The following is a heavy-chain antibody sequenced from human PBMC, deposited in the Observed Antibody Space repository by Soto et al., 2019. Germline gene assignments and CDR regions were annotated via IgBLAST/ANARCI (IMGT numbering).Heavy chain of an antibody. CDR3: ARARYQLLHPYYYGMDV. J-gene: IGHJ6*02. CDR2: IHYSGST. D-gene: IGHD2-2*01. V-gene: IGHV4-59*01. Sequence: QVQLQESGPGLVKPSETLSLTCTVSGGSISSYYWSWIRQSPGKGLEWIGYIHYSGSTKSNPSLKRPVTISVDPTRHQVPLRLRSGPAADSAVYFCARARYQLLHPYYYGMDVWGQGTTVTVSS. CDR1: GGSISSYY.